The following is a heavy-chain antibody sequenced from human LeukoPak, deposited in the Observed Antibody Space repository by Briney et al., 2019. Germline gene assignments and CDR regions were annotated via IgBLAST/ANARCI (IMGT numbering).Heavy chain of an antibody. J-gene: IGHJ4*02. CDR3: AKRLHEWELPLGY. CDR2: ISGSGGST. CDR1: GFTFSSYA. V-gene: IGHV3-23*01. D-gene: IGHD1-26*01. Sequence: GGSLRLSCAASGFTFSSYAMSWVRQAPGKGLEWVSGISGSGGSTYYADSVKGRFTISRDNSKNTLYLQMNSLRAEDTAVYYCAKRLHEWELPLGYWGQGTLVTVSS.